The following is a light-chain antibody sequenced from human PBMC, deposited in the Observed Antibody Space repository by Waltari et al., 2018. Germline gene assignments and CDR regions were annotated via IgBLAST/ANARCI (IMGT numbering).Light chain of an antibody. CDR1: TSAVGGYNY. CDR3: SSYAGSNLWV. J-gene: IGLJ3*02. V-gene: IGLV2-8*01. CDR2: EVT. Sequence: QSALTQPPSASGSPGQPVTISCTGTTSAVGGYNYVSWYQQHPDKAPKLMIYEVTKRPSVVPDRFSGSKSGNTASLTVSGLQAEDEADYYCSSYAGSNLWVFGGGTKLTVL.